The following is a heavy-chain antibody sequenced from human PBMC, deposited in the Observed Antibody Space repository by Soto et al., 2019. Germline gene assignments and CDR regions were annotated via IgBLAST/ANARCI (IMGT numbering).Heavy chain of an antibody. V-gene: IGHV3-30*18. CDR1: GFTFSSYG. CDR3: AKWNGGFDY. Sequence: QVQLVESGGGVVQPGRSLRLSCAASGFTFSSYGMHWVRQAPGKGLEWVAVISYDGSYNYYADSVKGRFTISRDNSKNTLYLQMNSLRAEDTAVYYCAKWNGGFDYWGQGTLGTVSS. CDR2: ISYDGSYN. D-gene: IGHD3-16*01. J-gene: IGHJ4*02.